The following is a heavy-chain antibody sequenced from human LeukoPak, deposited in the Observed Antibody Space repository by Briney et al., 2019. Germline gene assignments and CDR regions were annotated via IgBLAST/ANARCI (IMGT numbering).Heavy chain of an antibody. D-gene: IGHD5-24*01. V-gene: IGHV3-53*01. CDR3: ARGAGYNYPYYFDY. Sequence: GGSPRLSCAASGFTVSSNYMNWVRQAPEKGLEWVSVIYGGGNIYYADSVKGRLTISRDNSKNTLYLQMNSLRAEDTAVYYCARGAGYNYPYYFDYWGQGTLVTVSS. CDR2: IYGGGNI. CDR1: GFTVSSNY. J-gene: IGHJ4*02.